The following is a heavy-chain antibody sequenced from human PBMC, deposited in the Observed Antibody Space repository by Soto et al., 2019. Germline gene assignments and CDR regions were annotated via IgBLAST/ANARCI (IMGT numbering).Heavy chain of an antibody. V-gene: IGHV4-30-2*01. CDR1: GGSISSGGYS. J-gene: IGHJ4*02. CDR2: IYNSGST. Sequence: PSETLSLTCAVSGGSISSGGYSWSWIRQQPGKGLEWIGYIYNSGSTYYNPSLKSRVTISVDRSKNQFSLKLSSVTPADTAVYYCASGGVDYYDSSGYYFSPYYFDYWGQGTLVTVSS. D-gene: IGHD3-22*01. CDR3: ASGGVDYYDSSGYYFSPYYFDY.